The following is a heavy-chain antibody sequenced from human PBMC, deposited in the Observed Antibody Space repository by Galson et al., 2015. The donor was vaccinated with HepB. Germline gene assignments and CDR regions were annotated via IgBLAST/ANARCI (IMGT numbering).Heavy chain of an antibody. J-gene: IGHJ4*02. CDR2: ISYDGSNK. V-gene: IGHV3-30*18. D-gene: IGHD5-18*01. CDR3: AKDQELQLWINRGGFDY. CDR1: GFTFSSYG. Sequence: SLRLSCAASGFTFSSYGMHWVRQAPGKGLEWVAVISYDGSNKYYADSVKGRFTISRDNSKNTLYLQMNSLRAEDTAVYYCAKDQELQLWINRGGFDYWGQGTLVTVSS.